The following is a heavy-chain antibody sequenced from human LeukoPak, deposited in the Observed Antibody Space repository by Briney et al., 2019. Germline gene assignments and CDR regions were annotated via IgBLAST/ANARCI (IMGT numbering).Heavy chain of an antibody. D-gene: IGHD3-9*01. Sequence: GGSLRLSCAASGFTFSSYAMHWVRQAPGKGLEWVAVISYDGSNKYYADSVKGRFTISRDNSKNTLYLQMNSLRAEDTAVYYCAREIHPPPHYGIWTANTGLGGYIDLWGRGTLVTVSS. V-gene: IGHV3-30-3*01. J-gene: IGHJ2*01. CDR2: ISYDGSNK. CDR3: AREIHPPPHYGIWTANTGLGGYIDL. CDR1: GFTFSSYA.